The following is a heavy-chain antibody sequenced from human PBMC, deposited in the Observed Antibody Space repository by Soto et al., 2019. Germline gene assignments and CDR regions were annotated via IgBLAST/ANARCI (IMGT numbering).Heavy chain of an antibody. D-gene: IGHD2-8*02. CDR1: GYSFTGYY. CDR3: ARGDYGTGGYPFPYLDY. Sequence: HEHLVQSGAEVKRPGASLKVSCKASGYSFTGYYIHWVRQAPGQGLEWMGWINPDSGATNYAQNFQGRVTLTSDTSISTASMDLTSLTSDDTAVYYCARGDYGTGGYPFPYLDYWVQGTLVIVSS. V-gene: IGHV1-2*02. CDR2: INPDSGAT. J-gene: IGHJ4*02.